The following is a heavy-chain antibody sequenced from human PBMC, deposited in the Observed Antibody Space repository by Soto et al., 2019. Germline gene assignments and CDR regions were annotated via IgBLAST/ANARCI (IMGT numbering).Heavy chain of an antibody. CDR3: AKVRQNTVTTCYDY. Sequence: HPGGSLRLSCAASGFTFSSYAMSWVRQAPGKGLEWVSAISGSGGSTYYADSVKGRFTISRDNSKNTLYLQMNSLRAEDTAVYYCAKVRQNTVTTCYDYWGQGTLVTVSS. J-gene: IGHJ4*02. CDR1: GFTFSSYA. V-gene: IGHV3-23*01. CDR2: ISGSGGST. D-gene: IGHD4-17*01.